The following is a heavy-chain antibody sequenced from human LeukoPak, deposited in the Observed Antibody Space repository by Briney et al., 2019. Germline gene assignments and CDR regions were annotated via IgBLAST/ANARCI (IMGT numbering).Heavy chain of an antibody. CDR1: GFTFSNYN. CDR3: AKDSGDYFSIQNYFDC. V-gene: IGHV3-21*01. Sequence: GGSLRLSCAASGFTFSNYNMNWVRQAPGKGLEWVSSISSSSSYIYYADSVKGRFTISRDDSKNTLYLQVNSLRPDDTAVYYCAKDSGDYFSIQNYFDCWGQGTLVTVSS. J-gene: IGHJ4*02. CDR2: ISSSSSYI. D-gene: IGHD3-22*01.